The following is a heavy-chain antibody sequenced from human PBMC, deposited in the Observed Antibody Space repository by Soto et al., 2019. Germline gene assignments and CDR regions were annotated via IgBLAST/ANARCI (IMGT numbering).Heavy chain of an antibody. CDR1: GGSISSFY. CDR3: TNGFTFDS. J-gene: IGHJ4*02. D-gene: IGHD2-2*03. CDR2: IYYSGST. V-gene: IGHV4-59*08. Sequence: SETLSLTCTVSGGSISSFYWSWIRQPPGKGLEWIGYIYYSGSTNYNPSLKSRVTISVDTSKNQFSLKLSSVTASDTAVYYCTNGFTFDSWGQGTLVTVS.